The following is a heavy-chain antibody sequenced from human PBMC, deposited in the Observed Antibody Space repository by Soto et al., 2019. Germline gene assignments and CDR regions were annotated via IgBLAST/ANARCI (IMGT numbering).Heavy chain of an antibody. V-gene: IGHV1-69*01. J-gene: IGHJ4*02. CDR2: SVPVFGTP. Sequence: QVQLVQSGAEVKKPGSSVKVSCKASGGTFNSYAISWVRQAPGQGLEWMGGSVPVFGTPIYAQKFQDRVTITADESTSTADMELSSLRSEDTAVYYCARDQRDTGMVGNFDSWGQGTLVTVSS. CDR1: GGTFNSYA. CDR3: ARDQRDTGMVGNFDS. D-gene: IGHD5-18*01.